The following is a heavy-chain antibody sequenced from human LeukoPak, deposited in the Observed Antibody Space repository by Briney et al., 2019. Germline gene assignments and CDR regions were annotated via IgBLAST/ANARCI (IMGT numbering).Heavy chain of an antibody. D-gene: IGHD5-24*01. V-gene: IGHV3-74*03. J-gene: IGHJ4*02. CDR3: ARDNAYMLDY. CDR1: GFSFSSYW. Sequence: GGSLRLSCAASGFSFSSYWMNWVRQTPGKGLVRVAHINTDGRTTTYADSVKGRFTVSRDNAKNTLYLEMNRLRAEDTAVYYCARDNAYMLDYWGQGTQVTVSS. CDR2: INTDGRTT.